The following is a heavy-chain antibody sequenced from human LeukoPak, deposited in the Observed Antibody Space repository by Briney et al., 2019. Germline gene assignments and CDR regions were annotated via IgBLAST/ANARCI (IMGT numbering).Heavy chain of an antibody. CDR2: ITGSGGNT. CDR3: ASNPRYGVGY. J-gene: IGHJ4*02. D-gene: IGHD4-17*01. V-gene: IGHV3-23*01. Sequence: GGSLRLSCAASGFAFSTYSMSWVRQAPGKGLEWVSAITGSGGNTYYADSVKGRFTISRDNTKNTLYLQMNSLRAEDTAVYYCASNPRYGVGYWGQGTLVTVSS. CDR1: GFAFSTYS.